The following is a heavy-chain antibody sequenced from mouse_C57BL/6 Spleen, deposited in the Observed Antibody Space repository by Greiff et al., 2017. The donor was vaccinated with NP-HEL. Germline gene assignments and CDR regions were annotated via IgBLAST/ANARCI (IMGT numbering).Heavy chain of an antibody. J-gene: IGHJ1*03. CDR2: INPNNGGT. CDR3: ARQDPILGFDV. Sequence: EVQLQQSGPELVKPGASVKIPCKASGYTFTDYNMDWVKQSHGKSLEWIGDINPNNGGTIYNQKFKGKATLTVDKSSSTAYMELRSLTSEDTAVYYCARQDPILGFDVWGTGTTVTVSS. D-gene: IGHD4-1*01. CDR1: GYTFTDYN. V-gene: IGHV1-18*01.